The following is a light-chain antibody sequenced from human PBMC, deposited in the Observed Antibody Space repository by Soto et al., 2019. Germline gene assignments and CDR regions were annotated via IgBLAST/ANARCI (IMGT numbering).Light chain of an antibody. V-gene: IGKV1-39*01. J-gene: IGKJ1*01. CDR3: QQSYSTPPA. CDR1: HSISSF. CDR2: AAS. Sequence: DIQMTQSPSSLSASVGDRVTITCRASHSISSFLSWYQQKPGKAPKLLIYAASSLQSGVPSRFSGSGSETDFTLTISSLQPEDFASYYCQQSYSTPPAFGQGTKVEIK.